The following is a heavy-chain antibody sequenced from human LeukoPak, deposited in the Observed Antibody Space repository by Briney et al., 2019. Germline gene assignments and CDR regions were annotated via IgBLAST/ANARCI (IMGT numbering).Heavy chain of an antibody. Sequence: GSTVKVSYKASGGTFSSYAISWVRQAPGQGLEWMGGIIPIFGTANYAQKFQGRVTITADKSTSTAYMELSSLRSEDTAVYYCATAGTGRGPFDYWGQGTLVTVSS. V-gene: IGHV1-69*06. CDR1: GGTFSSYA. D-gene: IGHD1-1*01. CDR3: ATAGTGRGPFDY. CDR2: IIPIFGTA. J-gene: IGHJ4*02.